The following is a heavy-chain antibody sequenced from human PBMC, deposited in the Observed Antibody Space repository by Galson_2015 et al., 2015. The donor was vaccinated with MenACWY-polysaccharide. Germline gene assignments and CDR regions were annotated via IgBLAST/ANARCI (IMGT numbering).Heavy chain of an antibody. V-gene: IGHV3-33*05. J-gene: IGHJ3*02. CDR1: GLTFRSSG. CDR2: RQNDGSPK. Sequence: SLRLSCAPSGLTFRSSGMQWVRQAPCRGLEWVTLRQNDGSPKAYADSVKGRFTISRENSKTTLYLEMNSLRAEDTAVYYCTRESSRIVFHAFDIWGQGTLVTVSS. D-gene: IGHD6-19*01. CDR3: TRESSRIVFHAFDI.